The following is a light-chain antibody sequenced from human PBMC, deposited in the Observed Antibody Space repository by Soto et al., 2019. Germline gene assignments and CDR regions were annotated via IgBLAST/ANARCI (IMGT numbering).Light chain of an antibody. Sequence: EIVMTQSPATLSLSPVEIATLSFRASQTIDNTLAWYQRKPGQAPRLLIYDASTRATGVPARFSGSGSGTDFTLTISSLQSEDFAVYYCQHYNYWPYTFGQGTKVDIK. J-gene: IGKJ2*01. CDR2: DAS. CDR1: QTIDNT. V-gene: IGKV3-15*01. CDR3: QHYNYWPYT.